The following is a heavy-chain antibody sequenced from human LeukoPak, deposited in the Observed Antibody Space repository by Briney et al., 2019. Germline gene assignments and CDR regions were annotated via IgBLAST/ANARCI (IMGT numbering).Heavy chain of an antibody. D-gene: IGHD3-22*01. CDR1: GYTFTGYY. CDR3: AREDYSYDSNSHYDPRHSWFDP. J-gene: IGHJ5*02. CDR2: INPNSGGT. V-gene: IGHV1-2*02. Sequence: GASVKVSCKASGYTFTGYYMHWVRQAPGQGLEWMGWINPNSGGTNYAQKFQGRVTMTRDTSITTAYMELRRLRSDDTAVYYCAREDYSYDSNSHYDPRHSWFDPWGQGTLVTVSS.